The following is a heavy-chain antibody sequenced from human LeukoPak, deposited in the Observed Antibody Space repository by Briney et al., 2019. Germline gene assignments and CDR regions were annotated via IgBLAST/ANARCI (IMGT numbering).Heavy chain of an antibody. D-gene: IGHD1-1*01. CDR2: IYYSGST. Sequence: SETLSLTCTVSGGSISSYYWSWIRQPPGKGLEWIGYIYYSGSTNYNPSLKSRVTISVDTSKNQFSLKLSSVTAADTAVYYCARASHWNQLHYFDYWGQGTLVTVSS. CDR1: GGSISSYY. V-gene: IGHV4-59*01. J-gene: IGHJ4*02. CDR3: ARASHWNQLHYFDY.